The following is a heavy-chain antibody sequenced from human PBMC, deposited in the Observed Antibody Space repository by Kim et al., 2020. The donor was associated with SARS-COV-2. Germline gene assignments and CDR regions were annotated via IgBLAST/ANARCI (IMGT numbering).Heavy chain of an antibody. CDR1: GGSFSGYD. CDR3: ARGHHLELRRPYSRNTDGNWFDP. V-gene: IGHV4-34*01. D-gene: IGHD1-7*01. Sequence: SETLSLTCAVYGGSFSGYDWSWIRQPPGKGLEWIGEINHSGSTNYNPSLKIRVTISVDTSKNQFSLKLSSVTAAATAVYYCARGHHLELRRPYSRNTDGNWFDPWGQGTLVTVSS. J-gene: IGHJ5*02. CDR2: INHSGST.